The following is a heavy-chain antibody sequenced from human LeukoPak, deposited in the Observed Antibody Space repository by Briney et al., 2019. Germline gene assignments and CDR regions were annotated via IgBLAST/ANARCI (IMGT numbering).Heavy chain of an antibody. D-gene: IGHD3-9*01. J-gene: IGHJ4*02. CDR1: GFTFSLYW. V-gene: IGHV3-74*01. Sequence: GGSLRLSCGASGFTFSLYWMHWIRQAPGKGLVWVSRVNSDGSSAKYADSVKGRFTISRDNAKNTLFLQMNGVRAEDSAVYYCVRGNTWFFDYWGQGTSVTVSS. CDR2: VNSDGSSA. CDR3: VRGNTWFFDY.